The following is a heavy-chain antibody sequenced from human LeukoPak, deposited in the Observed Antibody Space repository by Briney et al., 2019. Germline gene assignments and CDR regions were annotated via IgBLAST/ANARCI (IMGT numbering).Heavy chain of an antibody. D-gene: IGHD2-2*01. CDR2: ISSTTNYM. CDR1: GFPLSGYS. Sequence: GGTLRLSCAASGFPLSGYSVNWVRQAPGKGLDWVSSISSTTNYMYYADSVKGRFTISRDNAKNSLHLQMNSLRAEDTAVYYCARVGYCSSSTCRNFFDYWGQGTLVTVSS. J-gene: IGHJ4*02. CDR3: ARVGYCSSSTCRNFFDY. V-gene: IGHV3-21*01.